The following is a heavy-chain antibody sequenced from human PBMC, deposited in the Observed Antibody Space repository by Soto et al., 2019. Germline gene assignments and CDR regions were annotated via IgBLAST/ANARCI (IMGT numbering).Heavy chain of an antibody. CDR2: ISAYNGNT. CDR3: ARLQYDILTDSYTNYFDP. Sequence: ASVKVSCKASGFTFSNYGITWVRQVPGQGLEWMGWISAYNGNTVHAQEYQGRLTMTTDTSTSTAYMELRSLRPDDTAVYYCARLQYDILTDSYTNYFDPRRQGTLVTVSP. J-gene: IGHJ5*02. CDR1: GFTFSNYG. V-gene: IGHV1-18*01. D-gene: IGHD3-9*01.